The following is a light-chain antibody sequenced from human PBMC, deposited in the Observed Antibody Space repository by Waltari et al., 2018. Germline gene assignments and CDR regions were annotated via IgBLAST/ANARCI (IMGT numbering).Light chain of an antibody. CDR3: QQSYITPYT. CDR1: QSITSH. CDR2: TAS. J-gene: IGKJ2*01. Sequence: DIQMTHAPSSLSASVGDRVTMTCRASQSITSHLNWCQQQPGKAPKLLIHTASSLQSGVPSRFSGSGSGTHFTLTITSLQPEDFATYFCQQSYITPYTFGQGTKLEIK. V-gene: IGKV1-39*01.